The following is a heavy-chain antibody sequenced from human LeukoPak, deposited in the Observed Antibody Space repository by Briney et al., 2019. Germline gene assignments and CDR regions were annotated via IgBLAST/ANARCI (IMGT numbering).Heavy chain of an antibody. CDR1: GYTFTGYY. D-gene: IGHD2-21*02. V-gene: IGHV1-3*01. J-gene: IGHJ3*02. CDR3: ARDTCGGDCYSYAFDI. CDR2: INAGNGNT. Sequence: ASVKVSCKASGYTFTGYYMHWVRQAPGQRLEWMGWINAGNGNTKYSQKFQGRVTITRDTSASTAYMELSSLRSEDTAVYYCARDTCGGDCYSYAFDIWGQGTMVTVSS.